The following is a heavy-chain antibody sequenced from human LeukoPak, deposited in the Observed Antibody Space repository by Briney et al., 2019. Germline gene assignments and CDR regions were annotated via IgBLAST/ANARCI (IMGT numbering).Heavy chain of an antibody. V-gene: IGHV1-69*04. CDR1: GGTFSSYA. CDR2: IIPILGIA. CDR3: ARSDITIFGVVIMPLDY. D-gene: IGHD3-3*01. Sequence: ASVKVSCKASGGTFSSYAISWVRQAPGQGLEWMGRIIPILGIANYAQKFQGRVTITADKSTSTVYMELSSLRSEDTAVYYCARSDITIFGVVIMPLDYWGQGTLVTVSS. J-gene: IGHJ4*02.